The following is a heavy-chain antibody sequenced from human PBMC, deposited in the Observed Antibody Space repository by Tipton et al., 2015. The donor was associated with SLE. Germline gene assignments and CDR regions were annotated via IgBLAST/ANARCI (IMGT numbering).Heavy chain of an antibody. V-gene: IGHV4-59*01. D-gene: IGHD1-26*01. CDR2: IHYSGST. J-gene: IGHJ6*03. Sequence: TLSLTCTVSGGSISSYYWSWIRQPPGKGLEWIGYIHYSGSTNYNPSLKSRVTISVDTSKNQFSLKLSSVTAADTAVYYCARGGLGVSYYYYMDVWGKGTTVTVSS. CDR3: ARGGLGVSYYYYMDV. CDR1: GGSISSYY.